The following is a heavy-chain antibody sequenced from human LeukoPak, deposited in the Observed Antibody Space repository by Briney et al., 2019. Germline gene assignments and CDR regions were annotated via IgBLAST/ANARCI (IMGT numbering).Heavy chain of an antibody. J-gene: IGHJ4*02. CDR1: GGSISSYY. D-gene: IGHD5-18*01. Sequence: PSETLSLTCTVSGGSISSYYWSWIRQPPGKGLEWIGYIYYSGSTNYSPSLKSRVTISVDTSKNQFSLKLSSVTAADTAVYYCARWGEVRGYSYGYYFDYWGQGTLVTVSS. V-gene: IGHV4-59*01. CDR3: ARWGEVRGYSYGYYFDY. CDR2: IYYSGST.